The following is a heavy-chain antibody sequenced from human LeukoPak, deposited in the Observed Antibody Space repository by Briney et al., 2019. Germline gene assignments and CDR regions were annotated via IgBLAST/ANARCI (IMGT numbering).Heavy chain of an antibody. CDR2: INHSGST. CDR1: GASISGSGYY. V-gene: IGHV4-39*07. Sequence: SETLSLTCTVSGASISGSGYYWGWIRQPPGKGLEWIGEINHSGSTNYNPSLKSRVTISVDTSKNQFSLKLSSVTAADTAVYYCARRTARRINFDPWGQGTLVTVSS. D-gene: IGHD2-21*01. J-gene: IGHJ5*02. CDR3: ARRTARRINFDP.